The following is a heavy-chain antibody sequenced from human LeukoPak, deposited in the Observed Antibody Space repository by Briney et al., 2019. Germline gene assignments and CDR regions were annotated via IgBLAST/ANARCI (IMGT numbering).Heavy chain of an antibody. CDR3: AKIVGIVGAINFDY. Sequence: SGGSLRLSCAASGFTFSSYAMSWVRQAPGKGLEWVSAISGSGGSTYYADSVKSRFTISRDNSKNMLYLQMNSLRAEDTAVYYCAKIVGIVGAINFDYWGQGTLVTVSS. V-gene: IGHV3-23*01. J-gene: IGHJ4*02. CDR2: ISGSGGST. D-gene: IGHD1-26*01. CDR1: GFTFSSYA.